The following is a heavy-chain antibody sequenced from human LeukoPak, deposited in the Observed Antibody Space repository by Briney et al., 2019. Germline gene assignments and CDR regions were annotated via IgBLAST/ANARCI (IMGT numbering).Heavy chain of an antibody. V-gene: IGHV1-2*02. CDR3: ARGSVLRYFDWLPLHFDY. CDR2: INPNSGGT. Sequence: ASVKVSCKASGYTFTGYDMHWVRQAPGQGLEWMGWINPNSGGTNYAQKFQGRVTMTRDTYLSTAYMELSRLSSEDTAVYYCARGSVLRYFDWLPLHFDYWGQGTLVTVSS. J-gene: IGHJ4*02. CDR1: GYTFTGYD. D-gene: IGHD3-9*01.